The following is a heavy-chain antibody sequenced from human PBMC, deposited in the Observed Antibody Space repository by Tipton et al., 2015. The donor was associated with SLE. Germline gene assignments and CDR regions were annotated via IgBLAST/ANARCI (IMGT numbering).Heavy chain of an antibody. CDR3: ARRREAGWFDP. D-gene: IGHD1-26*01. Sequence: TLSLTCAVYGGSFSGYYWSWIRQPPGKGLEWIGEINHSGSTNYNPSLKSRVTISVDTSKNQFSLKLSSVTAADTAVYYCARRREAGWFDPWGQGTLVTVSS. V-gene: IGHV4-34*01. CDR1: GGSFSGYY. J-gene: IGHJ5*02. CDR2: INHSGST.